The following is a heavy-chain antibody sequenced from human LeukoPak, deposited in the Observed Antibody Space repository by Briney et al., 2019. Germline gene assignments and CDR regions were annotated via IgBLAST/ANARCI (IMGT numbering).Heavy chain of an antibody. CDR1: GFTFSAYA. D-gene: IGHD6-13*01. J-gene: IGHJ5*02. Sequence: PGGSLRLSCAASGFTFSAYAMNWVRQAPGKGLEWVSFITSSSSTIYYADSMKGRFTISRDNAKNSLYLQMNSLRAEDTAVYYCAKGAAAGTSRNWFDPWGQGTLVTVSS. V-gene: IGHV3-48*01. CDR2: ITSSSSTI. CDR3: AKGAAAGTSRNWFDP.